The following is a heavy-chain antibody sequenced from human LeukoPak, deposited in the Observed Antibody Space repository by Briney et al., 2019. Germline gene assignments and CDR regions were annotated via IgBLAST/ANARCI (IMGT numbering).Heavy chain of an antibody. CDR2: IYYSGST. V-gene: IGHV4-59*01. D-gene: IGHD6-13*01. J-gene: IGHJ4*02. Sequence: PSETLSLTCTVSGGSISSYYWSWIRQPPGKGLEWIGYIYYSGSTNYNPSLKSRVTISVDTSKNQFSLKLSSVTAADTAVYYCARAEGSGHRTAAAGTIDYWGQGTLVTVSS. CDR1: GGSISSYY. CDR3: ARAEGSGHRTAAAGTIDY.